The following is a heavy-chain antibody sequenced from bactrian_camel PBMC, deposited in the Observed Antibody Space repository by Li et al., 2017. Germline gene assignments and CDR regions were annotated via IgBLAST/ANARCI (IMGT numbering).Heavy chain of an antibody. Sequence: VQLVESGGGLVQPGDSLRVSCAVSGFTSSRAYMSWVRQVPGKGLEWVSDINSSGRSTNYADSVKGRFTISRNNAKNTVYLQMNSLKPEDTAMYYCAARAGLSRGTCLFATMRSVFRSGYWGQGTQVTVS. CDR1: GFTSSRAY. J-gene: IGHJ6*01. CDR2: INSSGRST. CDR3: AARAGLSRGTCLFATMRSVFRSGY. D-gene: IGHD2*01. V-gene: IGHV3S40*01.